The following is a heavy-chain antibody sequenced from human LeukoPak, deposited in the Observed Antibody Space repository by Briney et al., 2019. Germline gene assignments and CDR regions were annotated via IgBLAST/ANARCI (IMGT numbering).Heavy chain of an antibody. V-gene: IGHV4-34*01. D-gene: IGHD2-2*01. J-gene: IGHJ4*02. CDR1: GGSFSGYY. CDR2: INHSGST. Sequence: SETLSLTCAVYGGSFSGYYWSWIRQPPGEGLEWIGEINHSGSTNYNPSLKSRVTISVDTSKNQFSLKLSSVTAADTAVYYCARGLECSSTSRYHGIPYFDYWGQGTLVTVSS. CDR3: ARGLECSSTSRYHGIPYFDY.